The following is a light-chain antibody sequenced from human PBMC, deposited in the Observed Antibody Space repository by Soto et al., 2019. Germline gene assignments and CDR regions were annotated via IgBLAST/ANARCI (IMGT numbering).Light chain of an antibody. Sequence: QSALTQPASVSGSPGQSTTISCTGTSSDIGGHHFVSWYQQQSGKAPKLVIYEVTDRPSGVSDRFSGSKSGNTASLTVSGLQPEDEADYYCSSYTSSSLYVFGTGTKGTVL. J-gene: IGLJ1*01. V-gene: IGLV2-14*01. CDR3: SSYTSSSLYV. CDR2: EVT. CDR1: SSDIGGHHF.